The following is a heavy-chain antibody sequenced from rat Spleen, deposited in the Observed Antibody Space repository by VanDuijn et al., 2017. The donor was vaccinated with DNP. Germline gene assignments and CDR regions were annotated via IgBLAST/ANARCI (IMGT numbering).Heavy chain of an antibody. J-gene: IGHJ3*01. V-gene: IGHV5-7*01. CDR2: ILFDGSRT. CDR1: GFTFSDYY. CDR3: VTHPSWFGY. Sequence: EVQLVESGGGLVQPGGSLKLSCAVSGFTFSDYYMAWVRQAPTKGLEWVTAILFDGSRTYYRDSVKGRFTISRDNAKRTQYLQMDSLRSEDTATYYCVTHPSWFGYWGPGTLVTVSS.